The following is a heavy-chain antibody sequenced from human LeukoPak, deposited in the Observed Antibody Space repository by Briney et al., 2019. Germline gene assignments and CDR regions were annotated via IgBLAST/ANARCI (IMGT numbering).Heavy chain of an antibody. Sequence: GGSLRLSCAVSGVTLSNYGMSWVRQAPGKGLEWVAGISDSGGRTNYADSVKGRFTISRDNPKNTLYLQMNSLRAEDTAAYFCAKRGVVIRVILVGFHKEAYYFDSWGQGALVTVSS. CDR1: GVTLSNYG. CDR3: AKRGVVIRVILVGFHKEAYYFDS. V-gene: IGHV3-23*01. J-gene: IGHJ4*02. D-gene: IGHD3-22*01. CDR2: ISDSGGRT.